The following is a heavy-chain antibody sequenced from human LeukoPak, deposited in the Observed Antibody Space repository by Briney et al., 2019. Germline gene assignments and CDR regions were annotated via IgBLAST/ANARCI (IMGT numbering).Heavy chain of an antibody. J-gene: IGHJ2*01. D-gene: IGHD6-19*01. CDR1: SGSINFYS. CDR3: ARLFTGYSNGWPKSYLYFDL. Sequence: SETLSLTCTVSSGSINFYSWSWIRQPPGKGLEWIGYISDSGSTHYNPSLKSRVTISVDTSKKQFSLRLTSVTAADTAVYFCARLFTGYSNGWPKSYLYFDLWGRGTLVTVSS. CDR2: ISDSGST. V-gene: IGHV4-59*08.